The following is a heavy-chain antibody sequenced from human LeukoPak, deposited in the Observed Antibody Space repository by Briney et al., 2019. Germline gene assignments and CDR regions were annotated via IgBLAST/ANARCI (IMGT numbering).Heavy chain of an antibody. J-gene: IGHJ4*02. CDR2: IYYSGST. CDR3: ASAGSSWTGYFDY. CDR1: GGSISSSSYY. V-gene: IGHV4-39*07. Sequence: PSETLSLTCTVSGGSISSSSYYWGWIRQPPGKGLEWIGSIYYSGSTYYNPSLKSRVTISVDTSKNQFSLKLSSVTAADTAVYYCASAGSSWTGYFDYWGQGTLVTVSS. D-gene: IGHD6-13*01.